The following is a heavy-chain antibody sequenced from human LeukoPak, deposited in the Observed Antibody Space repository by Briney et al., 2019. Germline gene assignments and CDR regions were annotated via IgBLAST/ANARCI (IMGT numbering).Heavy chain of an antibody. CDR1: GFTFRSYA. Sequence: GGSLRLSCAASGFTFRSYAMNWVRQAPGKGLEWVSGLSASGGTTFYVGSVKGRFTISRDNSNNTLYLQMNSLGAEDTAIYYCAKKYRSVQYFYMDVWGKGTTVTISS. V-gene: IGHV3-23*01. CDR2: LSASGGTT. J-gene: IGHJ6*03. CDR3: AKKYRSVQYFYMDV. D-gene: IGHD2-2*01.